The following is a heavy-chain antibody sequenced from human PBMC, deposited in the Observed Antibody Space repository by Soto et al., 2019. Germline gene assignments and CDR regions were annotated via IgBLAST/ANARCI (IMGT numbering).Heavy chain of an antibody. CDR3: ARDKAVAADFDY. Sequence: GGPVEVSFQGSGYTLTRFYNKRVGQATGQGLEWMGWMNPNSGNTGYAQKFQGRVTMTRNTSISTDYMELSSLRSEDTAVYYCARDKAVAADFDYWGQGTLVTVSS. V-gene: IGHV1-8*01. CDR2: MNPNSGNT. J-gene: IGHJ4*02. CDR1: GYTLTRFY. D-gene: IGHD6-19*01.